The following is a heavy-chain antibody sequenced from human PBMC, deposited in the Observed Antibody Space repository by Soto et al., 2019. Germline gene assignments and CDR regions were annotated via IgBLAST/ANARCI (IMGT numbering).Heavy chain of an antibody. V-gene: IGHV3-21*01. D-gene: IGHD3-10*01. CDR1: GFTFSIYS. J-gene: IGHJ4*02. CDR3: ARNVPGASSPSEY. Sequence: EVQLVASGGGLVKPGESLRLSCAPSGFTFSIYSMNWVRQAPGKGLEWVSSINTDSNYIYYADSVKGRFTISRDNAKYSLFLQMTSLRAEDTAVYYCARNVPGASSPSEYWGQGTLVTVSS. CDR2: INTDSNYI.